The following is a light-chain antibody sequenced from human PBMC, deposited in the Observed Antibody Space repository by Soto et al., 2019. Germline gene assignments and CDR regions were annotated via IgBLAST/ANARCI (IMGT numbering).Light chain of an antibody. CDR2: DAS. Sequence: MTQSPATLSVSPGERATLSCRASQSVSRNLAWYQQKPGQAPRLLIYDASTRATGTPARFSGSGSGTKFTLSISSLQSEDFAVYYCQQYNNWPITFGQGTRLEIK. CDR1: QSVSRN. V-gene: IGKV3D-15*01. J-gene: IGKJ5*01. CDR3: QQYNNWPIT.